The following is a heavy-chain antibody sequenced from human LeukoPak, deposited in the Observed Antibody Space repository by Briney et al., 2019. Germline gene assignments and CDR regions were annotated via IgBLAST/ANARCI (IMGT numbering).Heavy chain of an antibody. CDR2: IYYSGST. Sequence: SETLSLTCAVYGGSFSDSYWSWIRQPPGGGLEWIGYIYYSGSTNYNPSLKSRVSMSVDTSKNQFSLKLSSVTAADTAVYYCARIAVSSGWGYFDYWGQGTLVTASS. J-gene: IGHJ4*02. D-gene: IGHD6-19*01. CDR3: ARIAVSSGWGYFDY. CDR1: GGSFSDSY. V-gene: IGHV4-59*13.